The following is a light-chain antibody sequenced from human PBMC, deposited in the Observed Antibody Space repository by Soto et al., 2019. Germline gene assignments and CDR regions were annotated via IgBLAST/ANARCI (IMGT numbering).Light chain of an antibody. V-gene: IGLV2-14*01. Sequence: QSVLTQPASVSRSPGQSITISCTGTSSDVGGYNYVSWYQQHPGKAPKLMIYEVSNRPSGVSNRFSGSKSGNTASLTISGLQAEDEADYYCSSYTSSRGVFGTGTKVTVL. CDR3: SSYTSSRGV. CDR1: SSDVGGYNY. CDR2: EVS. J-gene: IGLJ1*01.